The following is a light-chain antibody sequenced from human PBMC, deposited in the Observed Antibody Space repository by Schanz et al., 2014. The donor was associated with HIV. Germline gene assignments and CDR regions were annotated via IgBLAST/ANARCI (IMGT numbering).Light chain of an antibody. V-gene: IGLV7-46*01. Sequence: QAVVTQEPSLTVSPGGTVTLTCGSSTGSVTSGHFPFWLQQRPGQAPRTLIFNTNKKHSWTPARFSGSLFGGKAALTLSGAQPEDEADYYCMLSFGAGVVFGGGTKLTVL. J-gene: IGLJ2*01. CDR2: NTN. CDR3: MLSFGAGVV. CDR1: TGSVTSGHF.